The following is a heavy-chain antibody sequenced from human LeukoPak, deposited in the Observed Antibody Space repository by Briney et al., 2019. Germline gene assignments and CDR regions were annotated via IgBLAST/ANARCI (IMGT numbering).Heavy chain of an antibody. CDR2: INSNSGYI. V-gene: IGHV3-21*01. D-gene: IGHD3-22*01. CDR3: ARGAYYYED. J-gene: IGHJ4*02. Sequence: PGGSLRLSCAASGFIFRDYHIHWVRQAPGKGLEWVSAINSNSGYIYYADSVKGRFTISRDNARNSLYLQMYTLRVEDTAVYYCARGAYYYEDWGQGTLVTVSS. CDR1: GFIFRDYH.